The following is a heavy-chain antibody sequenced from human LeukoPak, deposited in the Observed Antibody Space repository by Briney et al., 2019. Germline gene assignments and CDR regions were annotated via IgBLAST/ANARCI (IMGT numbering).Heavy chain of an antibody. V-gene: IGHV4-34*01. D-gene: IGHD3-10*01. CDR3: ARGRGVRGSLDY. CDR2: INHSGST. J-gene: IGHJ4*02. CDR1: GGSFSGYY. Sequence: SETLSLTCAVYGGSFSGYYWSWIRQPPGKGLEWIGEINHSGSTNYNPSLKSRVTILVDTSKNQFSLKLSSVTAADTAVYYCARGRGVRGSLDYWGQGTLVTVSS.